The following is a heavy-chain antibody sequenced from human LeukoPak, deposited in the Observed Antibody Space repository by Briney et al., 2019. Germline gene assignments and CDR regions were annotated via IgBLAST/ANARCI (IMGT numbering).Heavy chain of an antibody. V-gene: IGHV3-48*03. Sequence: GGSLRLSCATSGFTFGYYEMNWVRQAPGKGLEWVSYISSSGSTIYYADSVKGRFTISRDNAKNSLYLQMNSLRAEDTAVYYCARDSLGYYYYYMDVWGKGTTVTISS. D-gene: IGHD3-16*01. CDR2: ISSSGSTI. J-gene: IGHJ6*03. CDR3: ARDSLGYYYYYMDV. CDR1: GFTFGYYE.